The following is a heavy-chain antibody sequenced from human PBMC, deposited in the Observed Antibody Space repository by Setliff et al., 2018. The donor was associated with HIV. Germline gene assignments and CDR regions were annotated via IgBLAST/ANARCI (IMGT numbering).Heavy chain of an antibody. V-gene: IGHV3-49*03. CDR1: GFTFGDYP. Sequence: GGSLRLSCTASGFTFGDYPANWFRQAPGKGLEWVGFIRSKAYGGTTEYAASVKGRFTISRDDSKSIAYLQMNSLKTEDTAVYYCTRGRYYYDSSGYHDAFDIWGQGTMVTVSS. CDR2: IRSKAYGGTT. CDR3: TRGRYYYDSSGYHDAFDI. D-gene: IGHD3-22*01. J-gene: IGHJ3*02.